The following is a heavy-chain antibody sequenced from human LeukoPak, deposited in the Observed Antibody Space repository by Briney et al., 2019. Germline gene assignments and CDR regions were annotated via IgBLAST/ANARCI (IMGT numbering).Heavy chain of an antibody. CDR3: AKDLELWFGELHPIVDY. CDR1: GFTFSSYG. V-gene: IGHV3-23*01. Sequence: GRTLRLSCAASGFTFSSYGMSWVRQAPGKGLEWVSAISGSGGSTYYADSVKGRFTISGDNSKNTLYLQMNSLRAEDTAVYYCAKDLELWFGELHPIVDYWGQGTLVTVSS. D-gene: IGHD3-10*01. CDR2: ISGSGGST. J-gene: IGHJ4*02.